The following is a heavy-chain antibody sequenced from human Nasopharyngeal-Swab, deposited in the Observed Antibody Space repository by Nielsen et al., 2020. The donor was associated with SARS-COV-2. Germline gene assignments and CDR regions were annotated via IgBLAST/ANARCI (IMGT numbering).Heavy chain of an antibody. CDR1: GYTFTSYS. V-gene: IGHV5-51*01. J-gene: IGHJ6*02. D-gene: IGHD5/OR15-5a*01. CDR3: VRPEGVSTYLKYYFQYGKDV. Sequence: GESLKISCTGSGYTFTSYSIPWVLQIPVKGLEWICIIYPRDSLTSSSPSFQGQFTISPDKSSSTAYLQWSSLKASDTAMYYCVRPEGVSTYLKYYFQYGKDVWGQGNRVTV. CDR2: IYPRDSLT.